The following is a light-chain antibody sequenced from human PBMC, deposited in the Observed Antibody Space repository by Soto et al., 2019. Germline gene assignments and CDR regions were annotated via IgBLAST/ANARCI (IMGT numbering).Light chain of an antibody. V-gene: IGLV4-69*01. CDR2: LNSDGSH. CDR1: SGHSSYA. Sequence: QPVLTQSPSASASLGASVKLTCTLSSGHSSYAIAWHQQQPEKGPRYLMKLNSDGSHSKGDGIPDRFSGSSSGAERYLTISSLQSEDEADYYCQTWGTGIRVFGTGTKVPS. CDR3: QTWGTGIRV. J-gene: IGLJ1*01.